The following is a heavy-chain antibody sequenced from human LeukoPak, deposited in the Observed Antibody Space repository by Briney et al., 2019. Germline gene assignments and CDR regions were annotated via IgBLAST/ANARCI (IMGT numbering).Heavy chain of an antibody. CDR2: INPNSGGT. Sequence: ASVKVSCKASGYTFTGYYMHWVRQALGQGLEWIGWINPNSGGTNYAQKFQGGVTMTRDTSISTAYMELSRLRSDDTAVYYCARFLSDCSGGSCYQADYFYYMDVWGKGTTVTVSS. J-gene: IGHJ6*03. CDR3: ARFLSDCSGGSCYQADYFYYMDV. CDR1: GYTFTGYY. D-gene: IGHD2-15*01. V-gene: IGHV1-2*02.